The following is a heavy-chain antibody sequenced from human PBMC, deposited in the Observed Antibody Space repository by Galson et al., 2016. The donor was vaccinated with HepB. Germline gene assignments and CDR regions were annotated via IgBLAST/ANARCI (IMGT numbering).Heavy chain of an antibody. V-gene: IGHV3-23*01. CDR3: AKGSDYYGWARYPYYFDY. CDR1: GFTFSSYA. D-gene: IGHD3-10*01. CDR2: ISGSETT. Sequence: SLRLSCAASGFTFSSYAMNWVRQAPGKGLEWVSTISGSETTSYADSMKGRFTIPRDNSKNTLFLQMNSRRVEDMAVYYCAKGSDYYGWARYPYYFDYWGQGTLVTVSS. J-gene: IGHJ4*02.